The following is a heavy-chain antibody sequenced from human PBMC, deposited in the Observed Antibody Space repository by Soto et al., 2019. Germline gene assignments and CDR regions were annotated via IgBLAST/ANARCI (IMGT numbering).Heavy chain of an antibody. CDR3: ASNDFWSGYHLDY. CDR2: IYHSGST. V-gene: IGHV4-61*08. D-gene: IGHD3-3*01. Sequence: SETLSLTCTVSGGSVTSGGYHGSLILQPPGKGLEWIGEIYHSGSTNYNTSLKSRVTISVDKSKNQFSLKLSSVTDADTAVYYCASNDFWSGYHLDYWGQGTLVTVSS. J-gene: IGHJ4*02. CDR1: GGSVTSGGYH.